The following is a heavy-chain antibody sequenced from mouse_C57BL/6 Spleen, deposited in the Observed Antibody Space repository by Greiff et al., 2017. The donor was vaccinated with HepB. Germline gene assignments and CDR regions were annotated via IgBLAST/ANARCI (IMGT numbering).Heavy chain of an antibody. V-gene: IGHV1-82*01. CDR2: IYPGDGDT. CDR1: GYAFSSSW. J-gene: IGHJ3*01. D-gene: IGHD2-4*01. CDR3: ARSMIYYDYDWFAY. Sequence: VQLQQSGPELVKPGASVKISCKASGYAFSSSWMNWVKQRPGKGLEWIGRIYPGDGDTNYNGKFKGKATLTADKSSSTAYMQLSSLTSEDSAVYFCARSMIYYDYDWFAYWGQGTLVTVSA.